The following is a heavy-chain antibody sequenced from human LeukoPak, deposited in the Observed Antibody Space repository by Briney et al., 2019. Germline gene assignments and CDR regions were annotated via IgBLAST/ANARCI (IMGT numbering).Heavy chain of an antibody. J-gene: IGHJ4*02. Sequence: ASVKVSCKASGYTFTSYGISWVRQAPGQGLEWMGWINPNSGGTNYAQKFQGRVTMTRDTSISTAYMEPSRLRSDDTAVYYCAREAHIVVVTAINGYGYWGQGTLVTVSS. D-gene: IGHD2-21*02. CDR3: AREAHIVVVTAINGYGY. V-gene: IGHV1-2*02. CDR2: INPNSGGT. CDR1: GYTFTSYG.